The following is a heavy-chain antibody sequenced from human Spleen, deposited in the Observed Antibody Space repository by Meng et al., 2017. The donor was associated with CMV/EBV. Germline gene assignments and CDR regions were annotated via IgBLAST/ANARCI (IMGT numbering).Heavy chain of an antibody. CDR3: AGGPDGRY. Sequence: VRVSCKTSGDNCRNYAINWVRQAPGQGLEWRGRIITIFGTSNYAQKFKGRDKTTTDEYTSTAYMELRSLRSDDTAVFYCAGGPDGRYWGQGTLVTVSS. CDR2: IITIFGTS. CDR1: GDNCRNYA. D-gene: IGHD1-14*01. V-gene: IGHV1-69*05. J-gene: IGHJ4*02.